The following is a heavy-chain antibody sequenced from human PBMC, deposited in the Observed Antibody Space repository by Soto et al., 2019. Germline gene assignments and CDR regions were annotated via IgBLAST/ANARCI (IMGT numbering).Heavy chain of an antibody. V-gene: IGHV3-21*01. J-gene: IGHJ4*02. CDR3: AIQSGYENPFFDY. CDR2: ISSSSSYI. D-gene: IGHD5-12*01. CDR1: GFTFRSYS. Sequence: GGALRLSCAAPGFTFRSYSMNWGRQAPGKGLEWVSSISSSSSYIYYADSVKGRFTISRDNAKNSLYLQMNSLRAEDTAVYYCAIQSGYENPFFDYWGQGTLVTVSS.